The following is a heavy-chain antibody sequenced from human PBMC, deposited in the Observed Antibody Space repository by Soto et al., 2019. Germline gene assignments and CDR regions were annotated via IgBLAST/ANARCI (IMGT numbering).Heavy chain of an antibody. CDR3: ARDWEGRGYYYGLDV. D-gene: IGHD1-26*01. J-gene: IGHJ6*02. Sequence: SDTLSPTYTLSGTSITTYFWSWIRQPPGQGLKWIGHIYYRGHTKYSPSHKSRVTISVDTSNIQFSLKLSSVTAADTALYYCARDWEGRGYYYGLDVWGQGTTVTVSS. CDR1: GTSITTYF. V-gene: IGHV4-59*01. CDR2: IYYRGHT.